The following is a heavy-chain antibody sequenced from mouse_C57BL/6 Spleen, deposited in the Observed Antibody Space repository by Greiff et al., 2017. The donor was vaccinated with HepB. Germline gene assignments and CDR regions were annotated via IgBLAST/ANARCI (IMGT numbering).Heavy chain of an antibody. J-gene: IGHJ2*01. CDR1: GYTFTSYG. Sequence: QVQLKQSGAELARPGASVKLSCKASGYTFTSYGISWVKQRTGQGLEWIGEIYPRSGNTYYNEKFKGKATLTADKSSSTAYMELRSLTSEDSAVYFCATGYGSSYFDYWGQGTTLTVSS. CDR3: ATGYGSSYFDY. V-gene: IGHV1-81*01. CDR2: IYPRSGNT. D-gene: IGHD1-1*01.